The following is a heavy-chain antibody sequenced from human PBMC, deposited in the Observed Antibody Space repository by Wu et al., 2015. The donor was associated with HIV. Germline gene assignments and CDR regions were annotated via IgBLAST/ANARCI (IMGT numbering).Heavy chain of an antibody. CDR3: ARVPSYGSEHLFDY. CDR1: GYTFIRYD. CDR2: INPNTGDT. Sequence: QVQLEQSGAEVKKPGASVRLSCKASGYTFIRYDINWVRQASGQGLEWMGWINPNTGDTGSAPKFQGRVTISTNTSIRAVYMELNSLRSEDTAVYYCARVPSYGSEHLFDYWGQGTLVTVSS. J-gene: IGHJ4*02. V-gene: IGHV1-8*03. D-gene: IGHD3-10*01.